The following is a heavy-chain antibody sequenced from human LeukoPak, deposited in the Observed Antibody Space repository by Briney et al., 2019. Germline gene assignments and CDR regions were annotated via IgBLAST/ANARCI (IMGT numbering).Heavy chain of an antibody. CDR3: ARGLKEELCFDY. V-gene: IGHV1-8*01. J-gene: IGHJ4*02. CDR1: GYTFTSYD. D-gene: IGHD5-18*01. CDR2: MNPNSGNT. Sequence: ASVKVSCKASGYTFTSYDINWVRQATEQGLEWMGWMNPNSGNTGYAQKFQGRVTMTRNTSISTAYMELSSLRSEDTAVYYCARGLKEELCFDYWGQGTLVTVSS.